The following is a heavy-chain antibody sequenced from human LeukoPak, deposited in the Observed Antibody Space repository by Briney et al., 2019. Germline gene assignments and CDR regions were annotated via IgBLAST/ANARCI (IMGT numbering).Heavy chain of an antibody. CDR3: ARGVRYFDWYRALDI. V-gene: IGHV4-34*01. CDR2: INHSGST. J-gene: IGHJ3*02. CDR1: GGSFSGYY. D-gene: IGHD3-9*01. Sequence: SETLSLTCAVYGGSFSGYYWSWIRQPPGKGLEWIGEINHSGSTNYNPSLKSRVTISVDTSKNQFSLKLSSVTAADTAVYYCARGVRYFDWYRALDIWGQGTMVTVSS.